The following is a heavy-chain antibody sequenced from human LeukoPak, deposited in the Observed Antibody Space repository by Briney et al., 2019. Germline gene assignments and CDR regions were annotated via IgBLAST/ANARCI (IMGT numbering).Heavy chain of an antibody. CDR2: ISGSGGST. J-gene: IGHJ4*02. V-gene: IGHV3-23*01. CDR1: GFTFSSYG. CDR3: AKDGAWLRFDD. Sequence: PGGTLRLSRAASGFTFSSYGMSWVRQAPGKGLEGVSAISGSGGSTYYADSVKGRFTISRDNSKNTLYLQMNSLRAEDTAVYYCAKDGAWLRFDDWGQGILVTVSS. D-gene: IGHD5-12*01.